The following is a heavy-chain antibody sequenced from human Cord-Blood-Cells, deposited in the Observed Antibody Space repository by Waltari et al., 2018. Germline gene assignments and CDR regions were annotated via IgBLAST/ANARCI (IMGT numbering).Heavy chain of an antibody. Sequence: QVPLVQSGAEVKKPGASVKVSCRASGYTFTSYAIHWVRPAPVQRLEWMGWINAGNGNTKYSQKFQRSVTFTRDTAASTAYMEVSSLGSEDTAVYYCARGRGSRSWYRDDAFDIWGQVTMVTVSS. J-gene: IGHJ3*02. D-gene: IGHD6-13*01. CDR3: ARGRGSRSWYRDDAFDI. V-gene: IGHV1-3*01. CDR1: GYTFTSYA. CDR2: INAGNGNT.